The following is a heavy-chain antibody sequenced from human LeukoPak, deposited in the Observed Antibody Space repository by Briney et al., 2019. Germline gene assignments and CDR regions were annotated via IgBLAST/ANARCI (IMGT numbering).Heavy chain of an antibody. V-gene: IGHV3-13*01. CDR2: IGTAGDT. CDR3: ARGVATMKGDPFDI. Sequence: GGSLRLSCAASGFTFSSYDMHWVRQATGKGLEWVSAIGTAGDTYYPGSVKGRFTISRENAENSLYLQMNSLRAGDTAVYYCARGVATMKGDPFDIWGQGTMVTVSS. J-gene: IGHJ3*02. CDR1: GFTFSSYD. D-gene: IGHD5-12*01.